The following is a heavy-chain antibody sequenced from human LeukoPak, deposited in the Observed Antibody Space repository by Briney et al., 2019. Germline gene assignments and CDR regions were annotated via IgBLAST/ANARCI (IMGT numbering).Heavy chain of an antibody. D-gene: IGHD6-13*01. J-gene: IGHJ4*02. CDR2: ISAYNGNT. CDR1: GYTFTSYG. Sequence: ASVKVSCKASGYTFTSYGISWVRQAPGQGLEWMGWISAYNGNTNYAQKLQGRVTMTRDTSTSTVYMELSSLRSEDTAVYYCARDRPTTYSSSWTPGDYWGQGTLVTVSS. V-gene: IGHV1-18*01. CDR3: ARDRPTTYSSSWTPGDY.